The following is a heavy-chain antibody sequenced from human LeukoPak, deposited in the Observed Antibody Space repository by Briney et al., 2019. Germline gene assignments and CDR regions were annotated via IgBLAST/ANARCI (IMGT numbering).Heavy chain of an antibody. CDR1: GGSISSGGYY. J-gene: IGHJ4*02. Sequence: PSETLSLTCTVSGGSISSGGYYWSWIRQHPGKGLEWIGYIYYSGSTYYNPPLKSRVTISVDTSKNQFSLKLSSVTAADTAVYYCARDRVRGYYFDYWGQGTLVTVSS. V-gene: IGHV4-31*03. CDR2: IYYSGST. D-gene: IGHD3-10*01. CDR3: ARDRVRGYYFDY.